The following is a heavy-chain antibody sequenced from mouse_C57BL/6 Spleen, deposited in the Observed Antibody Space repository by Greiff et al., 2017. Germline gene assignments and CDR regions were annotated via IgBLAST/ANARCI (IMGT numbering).Heavy chain of an antibody. V-gene: IGHV1-82*01. D-gene: IGHD1-1*01. Sequence: QVHVKQSGPELVKPGASVKISCKASGYAFSSSWMNWVKQRPGKGLEWIGRIYPGDGDTNYNGKFKGKATLTADKSSSTAYMQLSSLTSEDSAVYFCARRGNLLLDYYAMDYWGQGTSVTVSS. CDR2: IYPGDGDT. J-gene: IGHJ4*01. CDR3: ARRGNLLLDYYAMDY. CDR1: GYAFSSSW.